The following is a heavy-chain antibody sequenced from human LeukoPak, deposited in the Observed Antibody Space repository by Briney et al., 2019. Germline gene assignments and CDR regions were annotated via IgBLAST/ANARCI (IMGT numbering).Heavy chain of an antibody. D-gene: IGHD3-10*01. CDR3: AIGGRLGSYYAMDV. CDR2: IYYSGNT. Sequence: SQTLSLTCTVSGASINSGTYYWSWIRQHPGKGLEWIGYIYYSGNTYYNPSLKSRVTTSVDTSKNQFSLKLSSVTAADTAVYYCAIGGRLGSYYAMDVWGQGTTVPVSS. V-gene: IGHV4-31*03. J-gene: IGHJ6*02. CDR1: GASINSGTYY.